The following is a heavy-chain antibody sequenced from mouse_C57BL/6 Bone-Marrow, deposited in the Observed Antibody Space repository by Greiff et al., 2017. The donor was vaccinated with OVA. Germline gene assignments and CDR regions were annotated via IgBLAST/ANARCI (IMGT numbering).Heavy chain of an antibody. J-gene: IGHJ4*01. D-gene: IGHD2-3*01. Sequence: QVQLQQSGAELVRPGASVTLSCKASGYTFTDYEMHWVKQTPVHGLEWIGAIDPETGGTAYNQKFKGKAILTADKSSSTAYMELRSLTSEDSAVYYCTRGGYDGYSYAMDYWGQGTLVTVSS. CDR1: GYTFTDYE. CDR3: TRGGYDGYSYAMDY. CDR2: IDPETGGT. V-gene: IGHV1-15*01.